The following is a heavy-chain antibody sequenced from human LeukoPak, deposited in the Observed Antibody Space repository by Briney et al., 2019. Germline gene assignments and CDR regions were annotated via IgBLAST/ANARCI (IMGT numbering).Heavy chain of an antibody. V-gene: IGHV3-7*01. J-gene: IGHJ4*02. Sequence: GGSLRLSCAASGFTFSSYWMSWVRQAPGKGLEWVANIKQDGSEKYYVDSVKGRFTISRDNAKNSLYLQMNSLRAEDTAVYYCARDLEPIAVAGYVDYWGQGTLVTVSS. D-gene: IGHD6-19*01. CDR2: IKQDGSEK. CDR3: ARDLEPIAVAGYVDY. CDR1: GFTFSSYW.